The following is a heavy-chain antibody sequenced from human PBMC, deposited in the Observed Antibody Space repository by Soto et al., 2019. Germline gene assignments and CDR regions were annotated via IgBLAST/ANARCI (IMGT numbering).Heavy chain of an antibody. CDR1: GITVSSNY. J-gene: IGHJ4*02. D-gene: IGHD3-10*01. V-gene: IGHV3-66*01. CDR2: IYSGGST. CDR3: ARDFSYYGSGTMGGYFDY. Sequence: EVQLVESGGGLVQPGGSLRLSCAASGITVSSNYMSWVRQAPGKGLEWVSVIYSGGSTYYADSVKGRFTISRDNSKHTLDLQMNSLSAEDTAVYYCARDFSYYGSGTMGGYFDYWGQGTLVTVSS.